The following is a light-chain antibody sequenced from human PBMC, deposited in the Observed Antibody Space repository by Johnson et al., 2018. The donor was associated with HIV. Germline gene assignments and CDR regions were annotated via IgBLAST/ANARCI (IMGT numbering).Light chain of an antibody. V-gene: IGLV1-51*01. CDR3: AAWDDSLNGHYV. J-gene: IGLJ1*01. CDR1: SSNIGNNY. Sequence: QSVLTQPPSVSAAPGQKVTISCSGSSSNIGNNYVSWYQQLPGTAPKLLIYDNNKRPSGIPDRFSGSKSGTSASLAISGLQAEDEADYYCAAWDDSLNGHYVFGTGTKVTVL. CDR2: DNN.